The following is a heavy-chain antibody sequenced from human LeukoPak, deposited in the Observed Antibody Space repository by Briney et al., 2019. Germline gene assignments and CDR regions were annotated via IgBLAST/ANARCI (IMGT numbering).Heavy chain of an antibody. J-gene: IGHJ4*02. CDR1: GFTVSSNY. CDR3: ARGVYYDSSGYYY. D-gene: IGHD3-22*01. CDR2: IYSGGST. Sequence: GGSLRLSCAASGFTVSSNYMSWVRQAPGKGLEWVSVIYSGGSTYYADSVKGRFTISRDNSKNTLYLQMNSLRAEDTAVYYCARGVYYDSSGYYYWGQGTLVTVSS. V-gene: IGHV3-53*01.